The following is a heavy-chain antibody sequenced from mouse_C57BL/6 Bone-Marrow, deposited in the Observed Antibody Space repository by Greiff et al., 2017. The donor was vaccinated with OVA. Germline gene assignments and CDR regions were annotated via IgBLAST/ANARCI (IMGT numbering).Heavy chain of an antibody. CDR2: IRNKANGYTT. V-gene: IGHV7-3*01. Sequence: DVKLVESGGGLVQPGGSLSLSCAASGFTFTDYYMSWVRQPPGTALEWLGFIRNKANGYTTESSASVKGRFTISRDNSQSILYLQMNALRAEDSATYYCARYTGYYPMDYWGQGTSVTVSS. D-gene: IGHD4-1*01. CDR3: ARYTGYYPMDY. J-gene: IGHJ4*01. CDR1: GFTFTDYY.